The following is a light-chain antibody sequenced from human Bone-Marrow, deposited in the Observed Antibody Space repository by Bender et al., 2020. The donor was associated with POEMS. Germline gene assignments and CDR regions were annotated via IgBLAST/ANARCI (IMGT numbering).Light chain of an antibody. V-gene: IGLV2-14*01. Sequence: QSALTQPASVSGSPGQSITISCTGTSSDVGGYDYVSWYQQHPGKAPKLIIYEVSKRPSGISSRFSGSKFGNTASLTISGLQAEDEADYYCCSYTGSTDFDVFGTGTKVTV. CDR2: EVS. CDR1: SSDVGGYDY. CDR3: CSYTGSTDFDV. J-gene: IGLJ1*01.